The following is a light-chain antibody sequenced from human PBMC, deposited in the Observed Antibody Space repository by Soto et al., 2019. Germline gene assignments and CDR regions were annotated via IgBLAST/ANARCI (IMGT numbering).Light chain of an antibody. CDR2: GAS. Sequence: EIVLTQSPGTLSLSPGERATLSCRASQSVSSSYLAWYQQKPGQAPRLLIYGASSRATGIPDRFSGSGSGTDFTLTISRLEPEDFAAYYCQKYGSSPRTFGQGTKV. V-gene: IGKV3-20*01. CDR3: QKYGSSPRT. CDR1: QSVSSSY. J-gene: IGKJ1*01.